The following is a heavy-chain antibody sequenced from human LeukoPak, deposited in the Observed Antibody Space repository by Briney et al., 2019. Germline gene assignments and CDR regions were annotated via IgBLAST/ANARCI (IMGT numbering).Heavy chain of an antibody. Sequence: GGSLRLSCAASGFTFSSYSMNWVRQAPGKGLEWVSYISSSSSTIYYADSVKGRFTISRDNAKNSLYLQMNSLRAEDTAVYYRARAGSSTSGYYYYGMDVWGQGTTVTVSS. J-gene: IGHJ6*02. CDR2: ISSSSSTI. CDR3: ARAGSSTSGYYYYGMDV. V-gene: IGHV3-48*01. D-gene: IGHD6-6*01. CDR1: GFTFSSYS.